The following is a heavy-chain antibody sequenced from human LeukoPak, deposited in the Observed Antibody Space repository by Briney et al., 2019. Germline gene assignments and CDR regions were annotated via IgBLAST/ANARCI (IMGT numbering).Heavy chain of an antibody. Sequence: GGALRLSCAASGFTFSRYALSWVRQAPGKGLEWDSAISGSGGSTYYAHSVKVRFPISRDNSRNPLYLQMNSLRAEDTAVYYCAKGLCSSTSCYAEPPDYWGQGTLVTVSS. D-gene: IGHD2-2*01. CDR1: GFTFSRYA. CDR2: ISGSGGST. V-gene: IGHV3-23*01. CDR3: AKGLCSSTSCYAEPPDY. J-gene: IGHJ4*02.